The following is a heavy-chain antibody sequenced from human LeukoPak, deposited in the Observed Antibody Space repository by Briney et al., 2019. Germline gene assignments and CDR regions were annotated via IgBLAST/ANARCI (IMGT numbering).Heavy chain of an antibody. CDR3: ARFGQQQPPGY. J-gene: IGHJ4*02. D-gene: IGHD6-13*01. CDR2: ISAYNGNT. V-gene: IGHV1-18*01. Sequence: ASDQVPCKASGYTFTSYGIRWVRQAPGQGLEWMGWISAYNGNTNYAHRLQGRVTMTTDTSTSTAYMELRSLRSDDTAVYYCARFGQQQPPGYWGQGTLVTVSS. CDR1: GYTFTSYG.